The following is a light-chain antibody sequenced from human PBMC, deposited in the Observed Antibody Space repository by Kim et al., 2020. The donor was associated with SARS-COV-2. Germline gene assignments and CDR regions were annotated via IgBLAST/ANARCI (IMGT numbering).Light chain of an antibody. J-gene: IGLJ2*01. V-gene: IGLV2-8*01. Sequence: GKTVPISGTGTSRDVGGYDYVSWYQQHPGKAPKLMIYEVTKRPSGVPDRFSGSKSGNTASLTVSGLQAEDEADYYCSSYAGSNKLLFGGGTQLTVL. CDR1: SRDVGGYDY. CDR3: SSYAGSNKLL. CDR2: EVT.